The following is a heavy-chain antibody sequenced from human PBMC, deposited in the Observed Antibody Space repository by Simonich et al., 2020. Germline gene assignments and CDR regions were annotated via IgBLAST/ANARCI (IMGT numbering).Heavy chain of an antibody. D-gene: IGHD3-10*01. CDR2: DIPILGIA. CDR3: ARTNTMRELDTMVRGVDYFDY. J-gene: IGHJ4*02. CDR1: GGTFSSYA. V-gene: IGHV1-69*09. Sequence: QVQLVQSGAEVKKPGSSVKVSCKASGGTFSSYAISWVRQAPGQGLEWMGGDIPILGIANNAQKFQGRVTITADKSTSTAYMELSSLRSEDTAVYYCARTNTMRELDTMVRGVDYFDYWGQGTLVTVSS.